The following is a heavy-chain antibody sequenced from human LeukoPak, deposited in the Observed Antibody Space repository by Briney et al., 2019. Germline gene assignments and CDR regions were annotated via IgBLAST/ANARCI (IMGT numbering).Heavy chain of an antibody. Sequence: SETLSLTCTVFGGSISSHYWSWIRQPPGKGLEWIGYIYYSGSTNYNPSLKSRVTISVDTSKNQFSLKLSSVTAADTAVYYCARVRMADAFDIWGQGTMVTVSS. CDR3: ARVRMADAFDI. CDR1: GGSISSHY. CDR2: IYYSGST. V-gene: IGHV4-59*11. J-gene: IGHJ3*02. D-gene: IGHD2-8*01.